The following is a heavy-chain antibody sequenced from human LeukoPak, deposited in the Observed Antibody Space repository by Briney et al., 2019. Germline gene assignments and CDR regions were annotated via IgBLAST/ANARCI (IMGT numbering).Heavy chain of an antibody. V-gene: IGHV4-59*08. J-gene: IGHJ4*02. CDR3: ARIPDISGWPFDY. CDR1: GGSTSSYY. Sequence: SETLSLTCTVSGGSTSSYYWTWIRQPPGKGLEWIGYIHYNGNTNYNPSLKSRVTMSVDTSENQFSLILTSVTAADTAVYYCARIPDISGWPFDYWGQGTLVTVSS. CDR2: IHYNGNT. D-gene: IGHD6-25*01.